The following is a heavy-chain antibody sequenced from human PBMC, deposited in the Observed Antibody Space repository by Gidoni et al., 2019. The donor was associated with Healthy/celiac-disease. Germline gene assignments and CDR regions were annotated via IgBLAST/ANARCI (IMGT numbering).Heavy chain of an antibody. Sequence: QVQLQESGPGLVKPSQPLSLTCTVSGCSISSGGYYWSWLRQPPGQGLEWIGYIYYSGRADYNPSLKSRVTISVDTSKNQFSLKLSSVTAADTAVYYCARDLAQLDALDYWGQGTLVTVSS. CDR1: GCSISSGGYY. CDR3: ARDLAQLDALDY. V-gene: IGHV4-31*03. J-gene: IGHJ4*02. D-gene: IGHD6-13*01. CDR2: IYYSGRA.